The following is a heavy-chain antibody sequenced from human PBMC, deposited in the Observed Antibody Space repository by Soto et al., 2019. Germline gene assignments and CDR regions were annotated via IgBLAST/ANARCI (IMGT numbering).Heavy chain of an antibody. J-gene: IGHJ4*02. V-gene: IGHV4-31*03. CDR2: IYYSGST. D-gene: IGHD3-22*01. CDR3: ARVADDSPAHDY. Sequence: SETLSLTCTVSGGSISSGGYYWSWIRQHPGKGLEWIGYIYYSGSTYYNPSLKSRVTVSVDTSKNQFSLKLSSVTAADTAVYYCARVADDSPAHDYWGQGTLVTVSS. CDR1: GGSISSGGYY.